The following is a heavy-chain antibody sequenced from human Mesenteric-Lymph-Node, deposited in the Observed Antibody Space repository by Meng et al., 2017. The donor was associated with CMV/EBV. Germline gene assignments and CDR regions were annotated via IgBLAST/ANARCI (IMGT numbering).Heavy chain of an antibody. J-gene: IGHJ4*02. V-gene: IGHV1-8*01. CDR1: GYTVPSYD. Sequence: KICCKASGYTVPSYDSSGVGQDTGRGREWMGWMNPNSGNTGYAQKFQGRVTMTRNTSISTAYMELSSLRSEDTAVYYCARAQTGNFDYWGQGTLVTVSS. CDR3: ARAQTGNFDY. D-gene: IGHD7-27*01. CDR2: MNPNSGNT.